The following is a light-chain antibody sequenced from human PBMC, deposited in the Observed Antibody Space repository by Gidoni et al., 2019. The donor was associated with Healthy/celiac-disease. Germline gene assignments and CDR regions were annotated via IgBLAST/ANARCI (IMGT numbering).Light chain of an antibody. CDR2: DAS. Sequence: EIVLTQSPATLSLSPGERATLSCRASQSVSSYLAWYQQKPGQAPRLLIYDASNRATGIPARFSGSGSGTDFTLTLSSLEPEDFAVYSCQQRSNWPWTFGQGTKVEIK. CDR1: QSVSSY. V-gene: IGKV3-11*01. J-gene: IGKJ1*01. CDR3: QQRSNWPWT.